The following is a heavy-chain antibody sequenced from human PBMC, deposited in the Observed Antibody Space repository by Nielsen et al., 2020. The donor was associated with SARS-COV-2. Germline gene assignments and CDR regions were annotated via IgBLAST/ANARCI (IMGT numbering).Heavy chain of an antibody. D-gene: IGHD3-9*01. J-gene: IGHJ6*02. CDR2: INLNSGGT. CDR1: GYTFNDYY. V-gene: IGHV1-2*04. Sequence: VQVSCKASGYTFNDYYIHWVRQAPGQGLEWVGWINLNSGGTNLAQKFQGWVLMTGDTSISTAYMELSSLTSDDTAIYYCARGGDDSDWFDPNGMDVWGQGTTVTVSS. CDR3: ARGGDDSDWFDPNGMDV.